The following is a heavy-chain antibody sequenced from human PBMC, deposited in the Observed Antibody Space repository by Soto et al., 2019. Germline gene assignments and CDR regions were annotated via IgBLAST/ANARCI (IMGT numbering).Heavy chain of an antibody. CDR2: INHSGST. CDR3: ARNEGTFDY. CDR1: GGSFSGYY. J-gene: IGHJ4*02. V-gene: IGHV4-34*01. D-gene: IGHD1-1*01. Sequence: KPSETLSLTCAIYGGSFSGYYWSWLRQPPGKGLEWIGEINHSGSTNYNPSLKSRVTISADTSKNQFSLKLSSVTAADTAVYYCARNEGTFDYWGQGALVTVSS.